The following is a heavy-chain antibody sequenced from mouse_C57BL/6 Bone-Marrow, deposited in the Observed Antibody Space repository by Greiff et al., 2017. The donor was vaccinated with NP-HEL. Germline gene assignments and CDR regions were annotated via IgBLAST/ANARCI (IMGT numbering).Heavy chain of an antibody. Sequence: QVQLQQSGAELVKPGASVKMSCKASGYTFTSYWITWVKQRPGQGLEWIGDIYPGSGSTNYNEKFKSKATLTVDTSSSTAYMQLSSLTSEDSAVYYCARWNYGSREDWYFDVWGTGTTVTVSS. CDR3: ARWNYGSREDWYFDV. D-gene: IGHD1-1*01. CDR2: IYPGSGST. V-gene: IGHV1-55*01. CDR1: GYTFTSYW. J-gene: IGHJ1*03.